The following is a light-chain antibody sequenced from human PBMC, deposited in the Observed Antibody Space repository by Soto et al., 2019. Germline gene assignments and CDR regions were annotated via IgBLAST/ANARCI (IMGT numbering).Light chain of an antibody. J-gene: IGKJ4*01. V-gene: IGKV3-15*01. CDR1: QSVSSN. CDR2: DAS. Sequence: EIVLIQSPATLSLSPGERATLSCRASQSVSSNLAWYQQNPGQAPRLLIFDASNRATGVPTRFSGSRSGAEFTLTINSLQSEDFAVYYCQPYNNWPLTFGGGTKVEIK. CDR3: QPYNNWPLT.